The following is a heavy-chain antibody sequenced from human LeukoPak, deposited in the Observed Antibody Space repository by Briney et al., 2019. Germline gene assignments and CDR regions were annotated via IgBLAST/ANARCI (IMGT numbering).Heavy chain of an antibody. CDR3: ASHMTTDPSFDY. V-gene: IGHV1-2*02. CDR1: GYTFTGYY. D-gene: IGHD4-17*01. CDR2: INPNSGGT. J-gene: IGHJ4*02. Sequence: GASVKVSCEAPGYTFTGYYMHWVRQAPGQGLEWMGWINPNSGGTNYAQKFQGRVTMTRDTSISTAYMELSRLRSDDTAVYYCASHMTTDPSFDYWGQGTLVTVSS.